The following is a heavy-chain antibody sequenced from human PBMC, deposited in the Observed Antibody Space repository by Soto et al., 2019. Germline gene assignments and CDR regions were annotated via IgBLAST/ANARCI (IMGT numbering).Heavy chain of an antibody. CDR3: AREHYDILTGYLPYYYYYYMDV. Sequence: EVQLVESGGGLVQPGGSLRLSCAASGFTFSSYSMNWVRQAPGKGLEWVSYISSSSSTIYYADSVKGRFTISRDNAKNSLYLQRNSVRADDTAVYYCAREHYDILTGYLPYYYYYYMDVWGKGTTVTVSS. D-gene: IGHD3-9*01. J-gene: IGHJ6*03. V-gene: IGHV3-48*01. CDR1: GFTFSSYS. CDR2: ISSSSSTI.